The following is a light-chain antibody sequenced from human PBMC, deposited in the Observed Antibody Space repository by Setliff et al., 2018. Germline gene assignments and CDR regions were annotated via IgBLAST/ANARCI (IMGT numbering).Light chain of an antibody. CDR3: QQFDGSPPWT. Sequence: EIVLTQSPATLSLSVGERASLSCRASQTISSSFLAWYQQKPGQAPRLLIYETSNRATGIPDRFSGTGSGTDFTPTISRLEPEDFAVYYCQQFDGSPPWTFGLGTKVDIK. J-gene: IGKJ1*01. CDR1: QTISSSF. CDR2: ETS. V-gene: IGKV3-20*01.